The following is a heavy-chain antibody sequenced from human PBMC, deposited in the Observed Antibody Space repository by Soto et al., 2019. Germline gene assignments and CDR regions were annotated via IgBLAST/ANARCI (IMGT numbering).Heavy chain of an antibody. D-gene: IGHD2-2*01. Sequence: ESGGGLVRPGGSLRLSCAASGFTFNSYDMDWVRQAPGRGLEGVASISKSSGHMNYADSVRGRFTISRDDAKKLLFLQMNSLGAGDTAVYYCARDGFKYCTSTNGSNVLDSWGQGTLVTVSS. CDR2: ISKSSGHM. CDR3: ARDGFKYCTSTNGSNVLDS. CDR1: GFTFNSYD. J-gene: IGHJ4*02. V-gene: IGHV3-21*01.